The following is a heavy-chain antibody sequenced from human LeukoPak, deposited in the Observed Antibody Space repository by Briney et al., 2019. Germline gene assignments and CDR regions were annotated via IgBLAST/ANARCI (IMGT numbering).Heavy chain of an antibody. V-gene: IGHV4-34*01. CDR1: GGSFSGYY. J-gene: IGHJ4*02. CDR2: INHSGST. CDR3: ARGIAVAGKASSDY. D-gene: IGHD6-19*01. Sequence: SETLSLTCAVYGGSFSGYYWSWIRQPPGKGLEWIGEINHSGSTNYNPSLKSRVTISVDTSKNQFSLKLSSVTAADTAVYYCARGIAVAGKASSDYWGQGTLVTVSS.